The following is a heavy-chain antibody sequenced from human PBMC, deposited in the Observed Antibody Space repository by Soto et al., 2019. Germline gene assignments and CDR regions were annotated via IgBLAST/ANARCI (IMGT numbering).Heavy chain of an antibody. V-gene: IGHV3-23*01. Sequence: EVQLLESGGGLVQPGGSLRLSCAASGFTFSSYAMSWVRLAPGKGLEWFSSIGGSGGTYYADSVKGRFTISRDNSKIMLYLHLNSLRAEDTAMYYCAKGQGWSSYYDSWGQGTLVTVSS. CDR2: IGGSGGT. CDR3: AKGQGWSSYYDS. J-gene: IGHJ4*02. CDR1: GFTFSSYA. D-gene: IGHD2-15*01.